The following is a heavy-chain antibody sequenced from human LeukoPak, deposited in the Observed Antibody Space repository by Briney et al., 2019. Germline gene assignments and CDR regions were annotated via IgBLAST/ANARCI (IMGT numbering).Heavy chain of an antibody. J-gene: IGHJ4*02. V-gene: IGHV4-34*01. CDR2: INHSGST. CDR3: ARWSRYGGVFGNYFDY. D-gene: IGHD2-8*02. Sequence: SETLSLTCAVYGGSFSGYYWSWIRQPPGKGLEWIGEINHSGSTNYNPSLKSRVTISVDTSKNQFSLKLSSVTAADTAVYYCARWSRYGGVFGNYFDYWGQGTLVTVSS. CDR1: GGSFSGYY.